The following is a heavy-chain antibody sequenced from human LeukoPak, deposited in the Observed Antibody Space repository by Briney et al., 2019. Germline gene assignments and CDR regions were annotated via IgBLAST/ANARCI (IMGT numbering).Heavy chain of an antibody. Sequence: SETLSLTCTVSGGSISSYYWSWIRQPAGTALEWIGRIYTSGTITYNPSLKSRVTMSVDTSKNQFSLKLSSVTAADTAVYYCARGAAAGEFDYWGQGTLVTVSS. CDR2: IYTSGTI. CDR1: GGSISSYY. CDR3: ARGAAAGEFDY. V-gene: IGHV4-4*07. J-gene: IGHJ4*02. D-gene: IGHD6-25*01.